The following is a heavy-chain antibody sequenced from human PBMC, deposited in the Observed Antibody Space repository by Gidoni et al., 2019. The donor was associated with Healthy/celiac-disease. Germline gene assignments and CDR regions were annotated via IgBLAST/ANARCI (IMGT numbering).Heavy chain of an antibody. J-gene: IGHJ2*01. D-gene: IGHD6-19*01. CDR2: MYTSGRT. CDR1: GGSSSSGSYY. V-gene: IGHV4-61*02. CDR3: ARGPGYSSGWEAPYWYFDL. Sequence: QVQLQESGPGLVKPSQTLSLTCTVAGGSSSSGSYYWGWIRQPAGKGLEWIGRMYTSGRTNYNPSLKSRVTMSVDTSKNQCSLKLTSVTAADTAVYYCARGPGYSSGWEAPYWYFDLWGRGNLVTVSS.